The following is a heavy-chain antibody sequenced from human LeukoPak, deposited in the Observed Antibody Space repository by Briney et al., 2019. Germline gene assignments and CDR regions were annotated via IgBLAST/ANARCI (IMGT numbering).Heavy chain of an antibody. V-gene: IGHV3-66*02. Sequence: GGSLRLSCAASGFTVSSNYMSWVRQAPGKGLKWVSVIYSGGSTYYADSVKGRFTISRDNSKNTLYLQMNSLRAEDTAVYYCARDQVAVAGTMAFDIWGQGTMVTVSS. CDR3: ARDQVAVAGTMAFDI. D-gene: IGHD6-19*01. CDR2: IYSGGST. J-gene: IGHJ3*02. CDR1: GFTVSSNY.